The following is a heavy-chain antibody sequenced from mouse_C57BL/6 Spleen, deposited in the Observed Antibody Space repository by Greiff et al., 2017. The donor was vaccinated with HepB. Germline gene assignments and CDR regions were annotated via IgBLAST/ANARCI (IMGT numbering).Heavy chain of an antibody. Sequence: QVQLQQPGTELVKPGASVKLSCKASGYTFTSYWMHWVKQMPGQGLEWIGNIIPSNGGTNYNEKFKSKATLAVDKSSSTAYMQLSRLASEDSAVYDCARWSSITTVVEGFAYWGQGTLVTVSA. CDR2: IIPSNGGT. CDR3: ARWSSITTVVEGFAY. V-gene: IGHV1-53*01. J-gene: IGHJ3*01. CDR1: GYTFTSYW. D-gene: IGHD1-1*01.